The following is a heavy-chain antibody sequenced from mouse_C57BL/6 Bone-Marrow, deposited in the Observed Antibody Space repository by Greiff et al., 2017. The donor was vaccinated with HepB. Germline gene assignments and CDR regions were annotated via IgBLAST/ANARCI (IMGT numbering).Heavy chain of an antibody. V-gene: IGHV1-42*01. CDR3: ARGYYGSSYVWFAY. Sequence: EVQGVESGPELVKPGASVKISCKASGYTFTGYYMNWVKQSPEKSLEWIGEINPSTGGTTYNQKFKAKATLTVDKSSSTAYMQLKSLTSEDSAVYYCARGYYGSSYVWFAYWGQGTLVTVSA. D-gene: IGHD1-1*01. CDR1: GYTFTGYY. J-gene: IGHJ3*01. CDR2: INPSTGGT.